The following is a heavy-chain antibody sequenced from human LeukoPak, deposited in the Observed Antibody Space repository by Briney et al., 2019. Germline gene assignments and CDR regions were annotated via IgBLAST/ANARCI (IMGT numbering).Heavy chain of an antibody. J-gene: IGHJ4*02. V-gene: IGHV1-2*06. CDR1: GYTFTCYY. Sequence: ASVKVSCKASGYTFTCYYMHWVRQAPGQGLEWMGRINPNSGGTNYAQKFQGRVTMTRDTSISTAYLELSRLRSDDTAVYYCAREGGEYGSGSYHNWGQGTLVTVSS. CDR3: AREGGEYGSGSYHN. CDR2: INPNSGGT. D-gene: IGHD3-10*01.